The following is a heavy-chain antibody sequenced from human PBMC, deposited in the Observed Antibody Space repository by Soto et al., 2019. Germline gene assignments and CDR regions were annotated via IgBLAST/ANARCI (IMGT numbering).Heavy chain of an antibody. CDR2: IKPNGGAT. D-gene: IGHD5-12*01. V-gene: IGHV1-2*02. CDR1: GDSFNDYY. J-gene: IGHJ6*03. Sequence: ASVKVSCKTSGDSFNDYYIHWVRQAPRQGLEWMGWIKPNGGATKYAQKFRGRVTVTRDTSIRTVYMELSSLRSDDTAVYYCARESGGATATLDYYYFYMDVWGKGTTVTVSS. CDR3: ARESGGATATLDYYYFYMDV.